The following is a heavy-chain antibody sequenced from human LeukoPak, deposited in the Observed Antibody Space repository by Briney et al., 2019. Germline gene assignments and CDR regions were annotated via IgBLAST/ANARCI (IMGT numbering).Heavy chain of an antibody. D-gene: IGHD3-3*01. CDR2: IYYSGST. J-gene: IGHJ3*02. V-gene: IGHV4-39*07. Sequence: PSETLSLTCTVSGGSISSSSYYWGWIRQPPGKGLEWIGSIYYSGSTYYNPSLKSRVTISVDTSKNQFSLKLSSVTAADTAVYYCARVSLSYYDFWSGPAPGGAFDIWGQGTMVTVSS. CDR3: ARVSLSYYDFWSGPAPGGAFDI. CDR1: GGSISSSSYY.